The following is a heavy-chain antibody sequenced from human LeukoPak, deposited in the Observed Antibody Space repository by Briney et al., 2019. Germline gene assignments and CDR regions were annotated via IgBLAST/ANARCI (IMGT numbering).Heavy chain of an antibody. CDR1: GYSISSGYY. CDR3: ASDGLGELSLAY. D-gene: IGHD3-16*02. J-gene: IGHJ4*02. Sequence: NPSETLSLTCTVSGYSISSGYYWGWIRQPPGKGLEWIGVYHVGTTDYNPSLKSRVTISVDGSKNQMSLTLSSVAAEDTAVYYCASDGLGELSLAYWGQGTLVTVSS. CDR2: VYHVGTT. V-gene: IGHV4-38-2*02.